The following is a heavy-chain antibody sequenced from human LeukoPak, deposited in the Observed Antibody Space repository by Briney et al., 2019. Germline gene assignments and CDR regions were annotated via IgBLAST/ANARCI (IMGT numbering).Heavy chain of an antibody. CDR3: ASMSGYYPSYYLDY. D-gene: IGHD3-3*01. Sequence: ASVKVSCKASGYTFTSYYMHWVRQAPGQGLEWMGIINPSGGSTSYAQKFQGRVTMTRDTSTSTAYMEVRSLRSDDTAVYYCASMSGYYPSYYLDYWGQGTLVTVSS. CDR1: GYTFTSYY. CDR2: INPSGGST. J-gene: IGHJ4*02. V-gene: IGHV1-46*01.